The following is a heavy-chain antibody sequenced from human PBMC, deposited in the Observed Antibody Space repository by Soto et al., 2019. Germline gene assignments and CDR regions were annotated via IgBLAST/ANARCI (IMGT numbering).Heavy chain of an antibody. V-gene: IGHV1-69*02. Sequence: QVQLVQSGAEVKKPGSSVKVSCTASGGTFSSYTISWVRQAPGQGLEWMGRIIPILGIANYAQKFQGRVTITADKSTSTAYMELSSLRSEDTAVYYCARGYCSSTSCYYYYYMDVWGKGTTVTVSS. CDR3: ARGYCSSTSCYYYYYMDV. CDR1: GGTFSSYT. CDR2: IIPILGIA. J-gene: IGHJ6*03. D-gene: IGHD2-2*01.